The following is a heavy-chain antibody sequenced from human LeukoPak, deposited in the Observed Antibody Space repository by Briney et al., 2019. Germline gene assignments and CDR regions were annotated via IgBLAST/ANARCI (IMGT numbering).Heavy chain of an antibody. CDR3: ASDRGYDPLFFDY. CDR1: GYTFTSYY. D-gene: IGHD5-12*01. Sequence: ASVKVSCTASGYTFTSYYVHWVRQAPGQGLEWMGIINPSGGSTSYAQKFQGRVTMIRDTSTSTVYMELSSLRSEDTAVYYCASDRGYDPLFFDYWGQGTLVTVSS. CDR2: INPSGGST. J-gene: IGHJ4*02. V-gene: IGHV1-46*01.